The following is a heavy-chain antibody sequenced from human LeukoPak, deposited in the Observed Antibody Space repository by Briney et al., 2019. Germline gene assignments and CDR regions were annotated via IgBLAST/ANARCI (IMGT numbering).Heavy chain of an antibody. CDR1: GYTFTSYG. V-gene: IGHV1-18*04. J-gene: IGHJ4*02. Sequence: ASVKVSCKASGYTFTSYGISWVRQAPGQGLEWMGWISAYNGNTNYAQKLQGRVTTTTDTSTSTAYMELRSLRSDDTAVYYCASIYCSSTSCYGPVDYWGQGTLVTVSS. D-gene: IGHD2-2*01. CDR3: ASIYCSSTSCYGPVDY. CDR2: ISAYNGNT.